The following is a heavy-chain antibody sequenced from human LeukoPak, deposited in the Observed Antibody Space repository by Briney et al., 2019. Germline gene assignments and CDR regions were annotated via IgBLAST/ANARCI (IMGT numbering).Heavy chain of an antibody. J-gene: IGHJ6*02. CDR1: GYTFTGYY. CDR2: INPNSGGT. CDR3: ARDLGVASDYYYYYGMDV. Sequence: SVKVSCKASGYTFTGYYMHWVRQAPGQGLEWKGWINPNSGGTNYAQKFQGRVTMTRDTSISTAYMELSRLRSDDTAVYYCARDLGVASDYYYYYGMDVWGQGTTVTVSS. V-gene: IGHV1-2*02. D-gene: IGHD6-19*01.